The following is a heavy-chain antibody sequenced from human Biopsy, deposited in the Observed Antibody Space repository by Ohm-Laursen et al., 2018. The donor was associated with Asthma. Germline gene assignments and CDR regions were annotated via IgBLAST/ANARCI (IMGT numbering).Heavy chain of an antibody. V-gene: IGHV5-51*01. CDR1: GYIFTSYW. Sequence: GESLRISCKAPGYIFTSYWIGWVRQMPGKGLEWMGIIFPGDSYTIYSPSFQGQVTISADKSISTAYLQWSSLKASDTAIYYCARLAYGSGSFFDFWGQGTLVTVAS. CDR2: IFPGDSYT. D-gene: IGHD3-10*01. CDR3: ARLAYGSGSFFDF. J-gene: IGHJ4*02.